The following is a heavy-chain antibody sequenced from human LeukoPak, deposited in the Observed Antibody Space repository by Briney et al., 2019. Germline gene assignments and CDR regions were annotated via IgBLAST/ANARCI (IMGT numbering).Heavy chain of an antibody. J-gene: IGHJ4*02. V-gene: IGHV4-34*01. D-gene: IGHD3-22*01. Sequence: SETLSLTCTVYGGSFSGYYWSWIRQPPGKGLEWIGEINHSGSTNYNPSLKSRVTISVDTSKNPFSLKLSSVTAADTAVYYCARGHDSSGYYSIDYWGQGTLVTVSS. CDR3: ARGHDSSGYYSIDY. CDR2: INHSGST. CDR1: GGSFSGYY.